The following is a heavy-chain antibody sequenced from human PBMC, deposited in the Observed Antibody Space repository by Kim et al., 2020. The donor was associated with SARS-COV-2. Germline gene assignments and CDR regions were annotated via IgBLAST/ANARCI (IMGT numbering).Heavy chain of an antibody. CDR3: ACSSGWSIDAFDI. Sequence: SETLSLTCTVSGGSISSYYWSWIRQPPGKGLEWIGYIYYSGSTNYNPSLTSRVTISVDTSKNQFSLKLSSVTAADTAVYYCACSSGWSIDAFDIWGQGTMVTVSS. V-gene: IGHV4-59*01. CDR2: IYYSGST. J-gene: IGHJ3*02. CDR1: GGSISSYY. D-gene: IGHD6-19*01.